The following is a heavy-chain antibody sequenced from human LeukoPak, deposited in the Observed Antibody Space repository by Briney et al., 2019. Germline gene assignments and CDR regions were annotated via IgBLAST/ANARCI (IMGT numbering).Heavy chain of an antibody. CDR2: INHSGST. Sequence: SETLSLTCAVYGGSFSGYYWSWIRHPPGKGLEWIGEINHSGSTKYNPSLKSRVTISVDTSKNQFSLKLSSVTAADTAVYYCARTRYYYGSGSYLGYWGQGTLVTVSS. J-gene: IGHJ4*02. D-gene: IGHD3-10*01. CDR3: ARTRYYYGSGSYLGY. CDR1: GGSFSGYY. V-gene: IGHV4-34*01.